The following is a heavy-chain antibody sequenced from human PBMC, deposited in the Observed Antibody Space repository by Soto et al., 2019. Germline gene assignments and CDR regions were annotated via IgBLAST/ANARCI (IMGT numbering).Heavy chain of an antibody. CDR3: AVAVAGTIDY. V-gene: IGHV3-66*01. CDR2: IYSGGST. D-gene: IGHD6-19*01. Sequence: GGSLRLSCAASGFTFSSHAMTWVRQAPGKGLEWVSVIYSGGSTYYADSVKGRFTISRDNSKNTLYLQMNSLRAEDTAVYYCAVAVAGTIDYWGQGTLVTVSS. J-gene: IGHJ4*02. CDR1: GFTFSSHA.